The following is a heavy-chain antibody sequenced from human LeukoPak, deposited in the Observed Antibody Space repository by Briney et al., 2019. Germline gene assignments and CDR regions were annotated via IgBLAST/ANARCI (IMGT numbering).Heavy chain of an antibody. J-gene: IGHJ4*02. D-gene: IGHD6-19*01. CDR2: FYYNGST. Sequence: PSETLSITCSVSGGSICTSSYYGGWIRQPPGKGLEWVGIFYYNGSTYYNPSLKSRVTISVDTSKNQFSLKLSSVTAADPAVYYCARLAEAVAGDWGQGTLVTVSS. V-gene: IGHV4-39*01. CDR3: ARLAEAVAGD. CDR1: GGSICTSSYY.